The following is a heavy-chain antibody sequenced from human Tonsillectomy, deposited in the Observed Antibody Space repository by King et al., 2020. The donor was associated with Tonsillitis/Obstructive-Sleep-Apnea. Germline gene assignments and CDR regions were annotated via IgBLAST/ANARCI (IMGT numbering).Heavy chain of an antibody. J-gene: IGHJ6*03. V-gene: IGHV4-59*01. Sequence: VQLQESGPGLVKPSETLSLTCTVSGGSISSYYWSWIRQPPGKGLEWIGYIYYSGSTNYNPSLKSRVTMSVDTSKNQFSLKLSSVTAADTAVYYCAAVPAAISDYYYYMDVWGKGTTVTVSS. CDR2: IYYSGST. CDR3: AAVPAAISDYYYYMDV. CDR1: GGSISSYY. D-gene: IGHD2-2*02.